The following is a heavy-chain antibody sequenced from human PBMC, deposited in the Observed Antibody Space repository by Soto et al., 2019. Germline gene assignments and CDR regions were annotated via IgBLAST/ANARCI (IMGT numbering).Heavy chain of an antibody. CDR3: LIAAAGTRYFPH. J-gene: IGHJ1*01. Sequence: PGNSLTISCKGSGDSFNTYWIAWVRQMPGKGLEWMGITHPGDSDTRYSPAFQGQVTISADKSVSHAYLQWSSLKASDTAMYYCLIAAAGTRYFPHWGQGTLVTVSS. V-gene: IGHV5-51*01. CDR1: GDSFNTYW. D-gene: IGHD6-13*01. CDR2: THPGDSDT.